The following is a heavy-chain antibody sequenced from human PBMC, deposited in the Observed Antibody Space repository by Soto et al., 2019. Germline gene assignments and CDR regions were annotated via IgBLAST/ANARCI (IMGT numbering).Heavy chain of an antibody. J-gene: IGHJ4*02. CDR3: VRDSPTVLELFDS. D-gene: IGHD1-7*01. CDR1: GFTFTNYW. V-gene: IGHV3-74*01. Sequence: EAQLVESGGGLVQPGGSLRLSCAASGFTFTNYWMHWVRQAPGKGLVWVSRINNDGSDTSYADSVKGRFTISRDNAKNTVDLQMNSLRAEDTAMYYCVRDSPTVLELFDSWGQGTLVTVSS. CDR2: INNDGSDT.